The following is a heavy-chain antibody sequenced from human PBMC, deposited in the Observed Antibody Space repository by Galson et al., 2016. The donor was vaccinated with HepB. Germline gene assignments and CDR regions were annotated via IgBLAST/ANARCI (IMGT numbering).Heavy chain of an antibody. J-gene: IGHJ4*02. CDR1: GFTFSNYT. CDR2: ISASGGST. Sequence: SLRLSCAASGFTFSNYTMSWVRQAPGKGLEWVSGISASGGSTHYADSVEGRFIISRDNSKNTVYLQMNSLRAEETAVYYCAKSGLTVATFHYWGQGTLVTVSS. V-gene: IGHV3-23*01. D-gene: IGHD5-12*01. CDR3: AKSGLTVATFHY.